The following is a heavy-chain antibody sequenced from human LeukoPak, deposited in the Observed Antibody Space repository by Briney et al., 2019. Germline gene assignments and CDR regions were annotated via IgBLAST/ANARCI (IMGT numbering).Heavy chain of an antibody. CDR2: IYYSGST. V-gene: IGHV4-39*01. Sequence: SETLSLTCTVSGGSISSSSYYWGWIRQPPGKGLEWIGSIYYSGSTYYNPSLKSRVTISVDTSRNQFSLKLSSVTAADTAVYYCARHRSQLYNWKEQDLDYYYYGMDVWGQGTTVTVSS. J-gene: IGHJ6*02. D-gene: IGHD1-20*01. CDR3: ARHRSQLYNWKEQDLDYYYYGMDV. CDR1: GGSISSSSYY.